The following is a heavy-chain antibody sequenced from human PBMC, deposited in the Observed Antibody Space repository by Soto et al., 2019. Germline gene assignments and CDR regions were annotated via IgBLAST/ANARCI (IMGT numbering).Heavy chain of an antibody. Sequence: GSGPTLVNPTETLTLTCTVSGFSLSNARMGVSWIRQPPGKALEWLAHIFSNDEKSYSTSLKSRLTISKDTSKSQVVLTMTNMDPVDTVTYYCARIGVVVPWYWFDPWGQGTLVTVSS. CDR2: IFSNDEK. D-gene: IGHD2-2*01. J-gene: IGHJ5*02. V-gene: IGHV2-26*01. CDR1: GFSLSNARMG. CDR3: ARIGVVVPWYWFDP.